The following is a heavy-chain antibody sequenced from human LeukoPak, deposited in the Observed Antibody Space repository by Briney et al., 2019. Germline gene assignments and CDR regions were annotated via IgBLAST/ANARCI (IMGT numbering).Heavy chain of an antibody. CDR1: GFTFSSYR. V-gene: IGHV3-48*02. J-gene: IGHJ4*02. CDR2: ISSSSSSTI. Sequence: GGSLRLSCAASGFTFSSYRMNWVRQAPGKGLEWVSYISSSSSSTIYYADSVKGRFTISRDNAKNSLYLQMNSLRDEDTAVYYCARPRGGKWSGAVFDYWGQGTLVTVSS. CDR3: ARPRGGKWSGAVFDY. D-gene: IGHD2-15*01.